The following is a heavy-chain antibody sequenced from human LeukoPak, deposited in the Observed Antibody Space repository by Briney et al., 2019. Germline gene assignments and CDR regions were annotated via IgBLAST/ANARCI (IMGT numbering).Heavy chain of an antibody. CDR3: AKQLAAAGYVWYFDL. V-gene: IGHV3-23*01. D-gene: IGHD6-13*01. J-gene: IGHJ2*01. CDR1: GFTFSSYA. Sequence: GGSLRLSCAASGFTFSSYAMSWVHQAPGKGLEWVSAISGSGGSTYYADSVKGRFTISRDNSKNTLYLQMNSLRAEDTAVYYCAKQLAAAGYVWYFDLWGRGTLVTVSS. CDR2: ISGSGGST.